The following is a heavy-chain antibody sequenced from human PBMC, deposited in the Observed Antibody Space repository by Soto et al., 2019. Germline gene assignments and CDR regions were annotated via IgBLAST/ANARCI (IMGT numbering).Heavy chain of an antibody. D-gene: IGHD3-10*01. J-gene: IGHJ5*02. CDR3: ARDHYGPGWFDP. V-gene: IGHV3-11*05. Sequence: GGSLILSCAASEFTFGDYYVSWIRQAPGKGLEWVSYISSSSSYTNYADSVKGRFTISRDNAKNSLYLQMNSLRAEDTAVYYCARDHYGPGWFDPWGQGTLVTVSS. CDR1: EFTFGDYY. CDR2: ISSSSSYT.